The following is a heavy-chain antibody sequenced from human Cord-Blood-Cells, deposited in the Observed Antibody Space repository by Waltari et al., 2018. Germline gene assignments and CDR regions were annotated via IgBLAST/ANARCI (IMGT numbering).Heavy chain of an antibody. CDR3: ATTELANYDAFDI. J-gene: IGHJ3*02. V-gene: IGHV5-51*01. D-gene: IGHD1-1*01. CDR2: IYPGDSDT. Sequence: EYMGIIYPGDSDTRYSPSFQGQVTISAGKSISTAYLQWSSLKASDTAMYYCATTELANYDAFDIWGQGTMVTVSS.